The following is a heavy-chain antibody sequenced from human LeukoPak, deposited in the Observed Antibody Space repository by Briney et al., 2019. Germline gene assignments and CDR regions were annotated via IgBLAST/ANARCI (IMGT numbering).Heavy chain of an antibody. V-gene: IGHV3-74*01. CDR3: ARDYVGGRRALDI. D-gene: IGHD4-23*01. CDR2: VSPDGTNT. CDR1: AFTFSSHW. J-gene: IGHJ3*02. Sequence: GGSLRLSCAASAFTFSSHWMHWVRQAPGKGLEWVSRVSPDGTNTNYADSVRGRFTISRDNAKNTLYLQVNSLRAEDTAVYRCARDYVGGRRALDIWGQGTGVTVSS.